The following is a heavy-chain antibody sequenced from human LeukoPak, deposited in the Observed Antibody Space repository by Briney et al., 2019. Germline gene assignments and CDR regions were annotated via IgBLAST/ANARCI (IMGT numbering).Heavy chain of an antibody. D-gene: IGHD3-3*01. CDR2: IYYSGST. CDR1: GGSLSSGDYY. J-gene: IGHJ4*02. Sequence: SQTLSLTCTVSGGSLSSGDYYWSWIRQPPGKGLEWIGYIYYSGSTYYNPSLKSRVTISVDTSKNQFSLKLSSVTAADTAVYYCARVKDHDFWSGYYIDYWGQGTLVTVSS. CDR3: ARVKDHDFWSGYYIDY. V-gene: IGHV4-30-4*01.